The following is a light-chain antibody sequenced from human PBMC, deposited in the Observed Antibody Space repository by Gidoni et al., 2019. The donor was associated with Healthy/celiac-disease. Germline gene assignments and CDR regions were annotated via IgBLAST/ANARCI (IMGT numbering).Light chain of an antibody. CDR2: EAA. CDR1: QSISSY. Sequence: DIQMTQSPSSLSASVGDRVTITCRASQSISSYLNWYQQKPGKAPKLLIDEAASLQSGVPSRFSGSGSGTDFTLTISSLQPEDFATYYCQQSYSTQFTFGPGTKVDIK. V-gene: IGKV1-39*01. J-gene: IGKJ3*01. CDR3: QQSYSTQFT.